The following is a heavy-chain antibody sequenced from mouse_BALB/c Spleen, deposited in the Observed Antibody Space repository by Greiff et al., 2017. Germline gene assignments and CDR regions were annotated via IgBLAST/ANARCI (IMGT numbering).Heavy chain of an antibody. V-gene: IGHV2-9*02. CDR2: IWAGGST. Sequence: VQGVESGPGLVAPSQSLSITCTVSGFSLTSYGVHWVRQPPGKGLEWLGVIWAGGSTNYNSALMSRLSISKDNSKSQVFLKMNSLQTDDTAMYYCASPGLRYYAMDYWGQGTSVTVSS. CDR3: ASPGLRYYAMDY. D-gene: IGHD1-3*01. CDR1: GFSLTSYG. J-gene: IGHJ4*01.